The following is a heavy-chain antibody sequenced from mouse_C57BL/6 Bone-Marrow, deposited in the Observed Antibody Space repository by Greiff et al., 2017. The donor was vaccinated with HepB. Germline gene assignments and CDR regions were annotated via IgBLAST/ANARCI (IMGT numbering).Heavy chain of an antibody. Sequence: VKLVESDAELVKPGASVKISCKVSGYTFTDHTIHWMKQRPEQGLEWIGYIYPRDGSTKYNEKFKGKATLTADKSSSTAYMQLNSLTSEDSAVYFCAREDYGRTWFAYWGQGTLVTVSA. CDR1: GYTFTDHT. CDR2: IYPRDGST. J-gene: IGHJ3*01. V-gene: IGHV1-78*01. CDR3: AREDYGRTWFAY. D-gene: IGHD1-1*01.